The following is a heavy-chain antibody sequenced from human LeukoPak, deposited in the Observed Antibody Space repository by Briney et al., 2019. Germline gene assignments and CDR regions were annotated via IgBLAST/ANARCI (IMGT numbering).Heavy chain of an antibody. CDR3: ARDSPPLYSSGWYGVGPP. D-gene: IGHD6-19*01. V-gene: IGHV4-34*01. Sequence: PSETLSLTCAVYGGSFSGYYWSWIRQPPGKGLEWIGSIYYSGSTYYNPSLKSRVTISVDTSKNQFSLKLSSVTAADTAVYYCARDSPPLYSSGWYGVGPPWGQGTLVTVSS. J-gene: IGHJ4*02. CDR1: GGSFSGYY. CDR2: IYYSGST.